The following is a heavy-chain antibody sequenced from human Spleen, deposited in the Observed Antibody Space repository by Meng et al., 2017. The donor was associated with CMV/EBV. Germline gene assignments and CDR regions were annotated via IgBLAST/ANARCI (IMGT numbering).Heavy chain of an antibody. V-gene: IGHV1-18*01. CDR2: ISAYNGNT. CDR1: GYTFTSYD. Sequence: ASVKVSCKASGYTFTSYDINWVRQATGQGLEWMGWISAYNGNTNYAQKLQGRVTMTTDTSTSTAYMELRSLRSDDTAVYYCARTIFGVVTPDYYYYYGMDVWGQGTTVTVSS. CDR3: ARTIFGVVTPDYYYYYGMDV. J-gene: IGHJ6*02. D-gene: IGHD3-3*01.